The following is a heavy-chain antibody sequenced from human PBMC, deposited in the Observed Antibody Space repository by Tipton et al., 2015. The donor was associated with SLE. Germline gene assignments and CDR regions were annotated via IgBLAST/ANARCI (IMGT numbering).Heavy chain of an antibody. J-gene: IGHJ4*02. V-gene: IGHV4-31*03. CDR3: ARALQNYFDY. Sequence: TLSLTCTVSGGSISSGGYYWSWIRQHPGKGLEWIGYIYYSGSTYYNPSLKSRATISIDTSKNQFSLKLNSVTAADTAVYYCARALQNYFDYWGQGTLVTVSS. CDR1: GGSISSGGYY. CDR2: IYYSGST.